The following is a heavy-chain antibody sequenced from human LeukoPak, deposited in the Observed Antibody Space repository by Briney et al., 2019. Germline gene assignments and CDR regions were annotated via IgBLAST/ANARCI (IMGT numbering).Heavy chain of an antibody. D-gene: IGHD2-2*01. J-gene: IGHJ4*02. CDR1: GYTFTSYG. CDR3: ARRGDCSSTSCYLSDWYFDY. V-gene: IGHV1-18*01. CDR2: ISAYNGNT. Sequence: ASVKVSCKASGYTFTSYGISWVRQAPGQGLEWMGWISAYNGNTNYAQKLQGRVTMTTDTSTSTAYMELRSLRSDDTAVYYCARRGDCSSTSCYLSDWYFDYWGQGTLVTVSS.